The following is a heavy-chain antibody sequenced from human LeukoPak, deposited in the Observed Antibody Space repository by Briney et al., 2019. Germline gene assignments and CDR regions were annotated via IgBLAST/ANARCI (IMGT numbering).Heavy chain of an antibody. D-gene: IGHD3-22*01. CDR3: ARGPPDYYESSGYRASYDY. Sequence: SETLSLTCTVSGGSISSGGYYWSWIRQHPGKGLEWIGYIYYSGSTYYNPSLKSRVTIPVDTSKNQFSLKLSSVTAADTAVYYCARGPPDYYESSGYRASYDYWGQGTLVTVSS. V-gene: IGHV4-31*03. J-gene: IGHJ4*02. CDR1: GGSISSGGYY. CDR2: IYYSGST.